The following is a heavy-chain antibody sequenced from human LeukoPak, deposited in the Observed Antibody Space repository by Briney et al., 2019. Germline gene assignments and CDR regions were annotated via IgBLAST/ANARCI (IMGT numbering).Heavy chain of an antibody. CDR3: ARDRGGYDSSGYLEDY. J-gene: IGHJ4*02. CDR2: INTNTGNP. CDR1: GYTFSSYN. D-gene: IGHD3-22*01. Sequence: ASVKVSCKASGYTFSSYNINWVRQAPGQGLEWMGWINTNTGNPTYAQGITGRLVFSLDTSVTTAYLQISSLKAEDTAVYYCARDRGGYDSSGYLEDYWGQGTLVTVSS. V-gene: IGHV7-4-1*02.